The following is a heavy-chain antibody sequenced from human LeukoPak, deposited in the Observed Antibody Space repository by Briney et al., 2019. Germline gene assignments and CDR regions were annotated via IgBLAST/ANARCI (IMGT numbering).Heavy chain of an antibody. V-gene: IGHV1-2*02. Sequence: ASVKVSCKASGYTFTGYYMHWVRQAPGQGLEWMGWINPNSGGTNYAQKFQGRVTMTRDTSISTAYMELSRLRSDDTAVFYCAREGDCSGGSCSSPVYYYYYGMDVWGQGTTVTVSS. CDR2: INPNSGGT. J-gene: IGHJ6*02. D-gene: IGHD2-15*01. CDR3: AREGDCSGGSCSSPVYYYYYGMDV. CDR1: GYTFTGYY.